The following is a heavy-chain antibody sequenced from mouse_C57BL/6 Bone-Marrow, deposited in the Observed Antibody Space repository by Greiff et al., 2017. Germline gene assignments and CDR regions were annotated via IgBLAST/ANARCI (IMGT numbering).Heavy chain of an antibody. CDR3: ARVAFYGSSPGGFAY. J-gene: IGHJ3*01. CDR2: IYPGSGNT. V-gene: IGHV1-76*01. Sequence: QVQLKESGAELVRPGASVKLSCKASGYTFTDYYINWVKQRPGQGLEWIARIYPGSGNTYYNEKFKGQATLTAEKSSSTAYMQISRLTSEDSAVYFRARVAFYGSSPGGFAYWGHGTLVTVAA. D-gene: IGHD1-1*01. CDR1: GYTFTDYY.